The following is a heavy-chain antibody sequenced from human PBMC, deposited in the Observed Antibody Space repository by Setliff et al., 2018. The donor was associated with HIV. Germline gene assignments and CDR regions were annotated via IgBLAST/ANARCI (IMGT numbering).Heavy chain of an antibody. CDR3: ATQRDIVMVPGQGGFDI. J-gene: IGHJ3*02. D-gene: IGHD2-2*01. CDR1: GYTLTELS. V-gene: IGHV1-24*01. CDR2: FDPEDGET. Sequence: AASVKVSCKISGYTLTELSIHWVRQAPGKGLEWMANFDPEDGETFYAQKFQGRLTMTEDTSTDTAYMELSSLRSDDTAMYYCATQRDIVMVPGQGGFDIWAQGTMVTVSS.